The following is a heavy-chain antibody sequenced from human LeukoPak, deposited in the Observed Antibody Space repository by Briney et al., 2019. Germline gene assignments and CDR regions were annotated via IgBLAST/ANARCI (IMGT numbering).Heavy chain of an antibody. V-gene: IGHV3-30*04. D-gene: IGHD3-16*02. CDR3: ARDVGVYDYVWRSYRYAAPDF. J-gene: IGHJ4*02. CDR1: GFTFINFG. Sequence: AGRSLRLSCAASGFTFINFGWHWVRQAPGKGLEWVAFISYDGSKKDYADSVKGRFTISRDNSKNTLYLLMNTLRTEDTAVYYCARDVGVYDYVWRSYRYAAPDFWGQGTLVTVSS. CDR2: ISYDGSKK.